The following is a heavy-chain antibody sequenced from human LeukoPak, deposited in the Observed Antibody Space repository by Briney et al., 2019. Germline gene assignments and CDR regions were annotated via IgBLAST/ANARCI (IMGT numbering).Heavy chain of an antibody. CDR3: ARDLTSYYYDNNGAFDF. CDR1: GYTFTSYD. D-gene: IGHD3-22*01. Sequence: ASVKVSCKASGYTFTSYDINWVRQATGQGLEWMGWMNPNSGNTGYAQKFQGRVTITADKSTSTAHMELSSLRSEDTAVYYCARDLTSYYYDNNGAFDFWGQGTLVTVSS. J-gene: IGHJ4*02. CDR2: MNPNSGNT. V-gene: IGHV1-8*01.